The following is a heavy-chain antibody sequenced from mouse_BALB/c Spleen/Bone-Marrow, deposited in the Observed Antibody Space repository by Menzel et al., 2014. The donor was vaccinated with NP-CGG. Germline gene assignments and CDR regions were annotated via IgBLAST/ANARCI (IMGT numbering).Heavy chain of an antibody. D-gene: IGHD2-4*01. V-gene: IGHV1S81*02. CDR3: ARGLYDYDSY. J-gene: IGHJ3*01. Sequence: VKLVESGAELVKAGASVKLSCKASGYTFTSYWMHWGKQRPGQGLEWIGEINPSNGRTNYNEKFKSKATLTVDKSSSTAYMQLSSLTSEDSAVYYCARGLYDYDSYWGQGTLVTVSA. CDR1: GYTFTSYW. CDR2: INPSNGRT.